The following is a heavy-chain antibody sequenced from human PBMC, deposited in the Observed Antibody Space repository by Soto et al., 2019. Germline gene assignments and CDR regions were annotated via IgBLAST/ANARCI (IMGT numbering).Heavy chain of an antibody. CDR2: ISDSGST. CDR3: AKDKGGRYCSRTSCLYSFDY. J-gene: IGHJ4*02. CDR1: GFTFSTYA. D-gene: IGHD2-2*01. Sequence: GGSLRLSCTASGFTFSTYAMSLVRQAPGKGLEWVSTISDSGSTYYADSVKGRFTISRDNSKNTLYLEMNSLRAEDTAVYYCAKDKGGRYCSRTSCLYSFDYWGQGTLVTVSS. V-gene: IGHV3-23*01.